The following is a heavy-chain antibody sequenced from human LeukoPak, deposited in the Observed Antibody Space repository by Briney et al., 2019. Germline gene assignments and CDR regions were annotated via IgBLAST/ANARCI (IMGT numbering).Heavy chain of an antibody. CDR2: INQDGNDK. Sequence: PGGSLGLSCAASGFTFSNYWMTWIRQAPGKGLEWVANINQDGNDKYYVDSVKGRFTISRDNTKSSVFLQMNSLRAEDTAVYYCAVTRTRGDHWGQGTLVTVSS. D-gene: IGHD3-10*01. V-gene: IGHV3-7*03. CDR1: GFTFSNYW. CDR3: AVTRTRGDH. J-gene: IGHJ4*02.